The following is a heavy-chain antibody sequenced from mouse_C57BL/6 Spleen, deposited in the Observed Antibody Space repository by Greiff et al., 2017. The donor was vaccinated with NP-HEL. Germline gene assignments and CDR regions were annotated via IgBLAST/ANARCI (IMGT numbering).Heavy chain of an antibody. Sequence: QVQLKESGPELVKPGASVKISCKASVYSFTSYYIHWVKQRPGQGLEWIGWIYPGSGNTKYNEKFKGKATLTADTSSSTAYMQLSSLTSEDSAVYYCARCNYARPYYFDYWGQGTTLTVSS. J-gene: IGHJ2*01. CDR1: VYSFTSYY. CDR2: IYPGSGNT. CDR3: ARCNYARPYYFDY. V-gene: IGHV1-66*01. D-gene: IGHD2-1*01.